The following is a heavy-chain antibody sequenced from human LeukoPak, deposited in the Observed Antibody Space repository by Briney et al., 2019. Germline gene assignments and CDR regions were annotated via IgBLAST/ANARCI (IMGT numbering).Heavy chain of an antibody. Sequence: GASVTVSCKASGYTFTSYGISWVRQAPGHGLEWMGWISAYNGNTNYAQKLQGRVTMTTDTSTSTAYMELRSLRSDGTAVYYCARDGDGSSWYYYYYGMDVWGQGTTVTVSS. J-gene: IGHJ6*02. CDR1: GYTFTSYG. V-gene: IGHV1-18*01. D-gene: IGHD6-13*01. CDR3: ARDGDGSSWYYYYYGMDV. CDR2: ISAYNGNT.